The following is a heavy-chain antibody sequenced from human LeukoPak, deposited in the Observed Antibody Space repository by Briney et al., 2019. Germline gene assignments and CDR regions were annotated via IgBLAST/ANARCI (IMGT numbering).Heavy chain of an antibody. V-gene: IGHV4-39*07. Sequence: PSETLSLTCTVSGGSISSSSYYWGWIRQPPGKGLEWIGSIYYSGSTYYNPSLKSRVTMSVDTSKNQCSLKVSSVTAADTAVYYCVRVMSGYDTFDLWGQGTMVTVPS. CDR3: VRVMSGYDTFDL. CDR2: IYYSGST. J-gene: IGHJ3*01. D-gene: IGHD3-3*01. CDR1: GGSISSSSYY.